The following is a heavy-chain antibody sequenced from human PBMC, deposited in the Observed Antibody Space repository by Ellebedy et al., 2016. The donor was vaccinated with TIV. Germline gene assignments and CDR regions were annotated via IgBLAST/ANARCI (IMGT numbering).Heavy chain of an antibody. CDR1: GFTFSRYD. D-gene: IGHD6-19*01. CDR2: IGTAGDT. Sequence: GESLKISXAASGFTFSRYDMHWVRQATGKGLEWVSSIGTAGDTYYPGSVKGRFTISRENDKNSFYLRMNSLRAGDTAVYYCATSGASSGWDAIADWGQGTLVTVPS. V-gene: IGHV3-13*01. J-gene: IGHJ4*02. CDR3: ATSGASSGWDAIAD.